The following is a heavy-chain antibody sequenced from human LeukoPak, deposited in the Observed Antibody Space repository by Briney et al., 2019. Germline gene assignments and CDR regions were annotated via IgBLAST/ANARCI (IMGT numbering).Heavy chain of an antibody. CDR3: ARVLSTVTTSHDAFDI. CDR1: GFTVSSNY. J-gene: IGHJ3*02. CDR2: IYSGGST. D-gene: IGHD4-17*01. Sequence: GGSLRLSCAASGFTVSSNYMSWVRQAPGKGLKWVSVIYSGGSTYYADSVKGRFTISRDNSKNTLYLQMNSLRAEDTAVYYCARVLSTVTTSHDAFDIWGQGTMVTVSS. V-gene: IGHV3-53*01.